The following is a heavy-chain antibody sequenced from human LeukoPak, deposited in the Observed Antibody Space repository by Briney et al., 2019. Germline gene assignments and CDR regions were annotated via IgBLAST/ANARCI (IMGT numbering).Heavy chain of an antibody. Sequence: PSGTLSLTCAVSGGSISSSNWWSWVRQPPGKGLEWIGEIYHSGSTNYNPSLKSRFTISVDTSKNQFSLKLTSVTAADTAVYYCARGLTTGYTGYYRERWFDPWGQGTLVTVSS. CDR1: GGSISSSNW. CDR2: IYHSGST. V-gene: IGHV4-4*02. CDR3: ARGLTTGYTGYYRERWFDP. J-gene: IGHJ5*02. D-gene: IGHD3-9*01.